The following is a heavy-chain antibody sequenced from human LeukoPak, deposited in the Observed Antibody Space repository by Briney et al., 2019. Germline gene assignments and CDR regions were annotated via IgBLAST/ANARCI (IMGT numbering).Heavy chain of an antibody. J-gene: IGHJ5*02. D-gene: IGHD6-25*01. CDR1: GGSISSSNW. Sequence: SGTLSLTCAVSGGSISSSNWWSWIRQPPGKGLEWIGSIYYSGSTYYNPSLKSRVTISVDTSKNQFSLKLSSVTAADTAVYCCARARIAPGGWFDPWGQGTLVTVSS. CDR2: IYYSGST. V-gene: IGHV4-4*01. CDR3: ARARIAPGGWFDP.